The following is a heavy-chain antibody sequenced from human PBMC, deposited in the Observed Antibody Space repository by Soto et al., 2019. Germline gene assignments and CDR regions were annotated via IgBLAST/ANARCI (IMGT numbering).Heavy chain of an antibody. D-gene: IGHD2-2*01. CDR3: ARVPCSSTSCYRPYYYGMDV. CDR1: GGTFSSYA. V-gene: IGHV1-69*06. J-gene: IGHJ6*02. Sequence: VASVKVSCKASGGTFSSYAISWVRQAPGQGLEWMGGIIPIFGTANYAQKFQGRVTITADKSTSTAYMELSSLRSEDTAVYYCARVPCSSTSCYRPYYYGMDVCGQGTTVTV. CDR2: IIPIFGTA.